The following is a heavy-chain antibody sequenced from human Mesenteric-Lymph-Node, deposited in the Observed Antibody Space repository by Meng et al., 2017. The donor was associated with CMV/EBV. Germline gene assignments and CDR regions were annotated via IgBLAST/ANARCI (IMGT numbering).Heavy chain of an antibody. CDR2: MNPNSGNT. D-gene: IGHD6-13*01. CDR1: GYTFSSYD. J-gene: IGHJ4*02. Sequence: ASVKVSCKASGYTFSSYDINWVRQATGQGLEWMGWMNPNSGNTGYAQKFQGRVTMTRDTSTSTVYMELSSLRSEDTAVYYCARALSSSWYVDYWGQGTLVTVSS. V-gene: IGHV1-8*01. CDR3: ARALSSSWYVDY.